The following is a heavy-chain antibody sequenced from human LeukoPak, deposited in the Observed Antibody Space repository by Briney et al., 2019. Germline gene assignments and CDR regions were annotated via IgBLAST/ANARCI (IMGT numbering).Heavy chain of an antibody. D-gene: IGHD3-10*01. Sequence: ASVKVSCKASGYTFTGYYMHWVRQAPGQGLEWMGWINPDSGGTNYAQKFQGRVTMTWDTSISTAYMELSGLRSDDTAIYYCARGRFYTSGSYYNRLDYWGQGTLVTVSS. CDR3: ARGRFYTSGSYYNRLDY. CDR2: INPDSGGT. CDR1: GYTFTGYY. V-gene: IGHV1-2*02. J-gene: IGHJ4*02.